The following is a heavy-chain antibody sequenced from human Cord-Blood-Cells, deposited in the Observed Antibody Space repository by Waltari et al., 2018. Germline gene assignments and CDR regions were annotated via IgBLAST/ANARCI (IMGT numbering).Heavy chain of an antibody. D-gene: IGHD3-9*01. V-gene: IGHV1-2*04. CDR3: ARDGILTGSNDAFDI. CDR2: DNPNSGGT. CDR1: GYTFTGYY. J-gene: IGHJ3*02. Sequence: QVQLVQSGAEVKKPGASVKVSCKASGYTFTGYYMHWVRQARGQGLEWMGWDNPNSGGTNYAQKFQGWVTMTRDTSIRTTYMELSRLRSDDTAVYYCARDGILTGSNDAFDIWGQGTMVTVSS.